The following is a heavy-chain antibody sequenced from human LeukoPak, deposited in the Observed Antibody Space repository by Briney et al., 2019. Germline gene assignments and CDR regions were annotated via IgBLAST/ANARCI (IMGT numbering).Heavy chain of an antibody. Sequence: GGSLRLSCAASGFTFSSYAMSWVRQAPGKGLEWVSAISGSGGSTYYADSVTGRFIISRDNSKNTLYLQMNSLRAEDTAVYYCAKGPRYYYYMDVWGKGTTVTVSS. CDR3: AKGPRYYYYMDV. CDR1: GFTFSSYA. J-gene: IGHJ6*03. V-gene: IGHV3-23*01. CDR2: ISGSGGST.